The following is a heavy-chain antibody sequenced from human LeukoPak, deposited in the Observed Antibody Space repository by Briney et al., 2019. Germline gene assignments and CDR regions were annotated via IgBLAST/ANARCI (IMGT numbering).Heavy chain of an antibody. J-gene: IGHJ3*02. Sequence: PSETLSLTCTVSGGSISSYYWSWIRQPPGKGLEWIGCIYYSGSTNYNPSLKSRVTISVDTSKNQFSLKLSSVTAADTAVYYCARGGNYDAFDIWGQGTMVTVSS. D-gene: IGHD1-26*01. CDR1: GGSISSYY. CDR3: ARGGNYDAFDI. V-gene: IGHV4-59*01. CDR2: IYYSGST.